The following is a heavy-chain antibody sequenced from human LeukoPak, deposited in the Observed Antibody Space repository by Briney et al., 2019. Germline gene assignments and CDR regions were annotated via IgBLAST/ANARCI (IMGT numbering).Heavy chain of an antibody. D-gene: IGHD4-11*01. Sequence: ASVKVSCKASGNIFTSSYTHWVRQAPGQGPEWMGWISTSTGDTKYTQKFQGRVTLTTDTSTSTAYMELSSLRSDDTAVYYCARDDNYGIFVNVDYWGQGTLVTVSS. J-gene: IGHJ4*02. CDR2: ISTSTGDT. CDR3: ARDDNYGIFVNVDY. V-gene: IGHV1-18*01. CDR1: GNIFTSSY.